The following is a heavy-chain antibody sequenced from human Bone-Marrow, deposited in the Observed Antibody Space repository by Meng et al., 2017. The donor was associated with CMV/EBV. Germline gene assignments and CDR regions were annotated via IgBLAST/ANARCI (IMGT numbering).Heavy chain of an antibody. CDR3: VRDPELLVPAAATYYYYYGMDV. D-gene: IGHD2-2*01. V-gene: IGHV4-39*07. Sequence: LRLSCTVSGASISTSSYYWGWIRLPPGKGLEWIGSVYYSGTTYYNPSLRSRVTISSDTSKNQFSLKLTSVTAADTAVYYCVRDPELLVPAAATYYYYYGMDVWGQGTTVTVSS. CDR1: GASISTSSYY. CDR2: VYYSGTT. J-gene: IGHJ6*02.